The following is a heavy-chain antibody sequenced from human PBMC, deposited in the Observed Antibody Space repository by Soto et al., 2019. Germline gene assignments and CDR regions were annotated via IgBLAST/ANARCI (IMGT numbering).Heavy chain of an antibody. V-gene: IGHV4-59*01. J-gene: IGHJ4*02. Sequence: PSATLSLTCTVSGGSISSYYWSWIRQPPGKGLEWIGYIYDSGSTNYNPSLKSRVTISVDQSKNQFSLNLSSVTAADTAVYYCARGPDYFDSSAYTPLHYWGQGTLVTVSS. D-gene: IGHD3-22*01. CDR3: ARGPDYFDSSAYTPLHY. CDR1: GGSISSYY. CDR2: IYDSGST.